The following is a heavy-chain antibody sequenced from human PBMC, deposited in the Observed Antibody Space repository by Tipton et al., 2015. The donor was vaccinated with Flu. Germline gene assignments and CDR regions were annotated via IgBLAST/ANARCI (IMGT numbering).Heavy chain of an antibody. D-gene: IGHD3-22*01. CDR3: ARGYYDTRGYYLDS. CDR1: GYTFTMYD. CDR2: MSPNSGNT. J-gene: IGHJ4*02. Sequence: QMQLVQSGADVKKPGTSVKVSCKASGYTFTMYDINWVRQAAGQGLEWMGWMSPNSGNTGYAQRFQGRVTMTKDSSIRTAYMELRSLRSDGTAVYYCARGYYDTRGYYLDSWGQGTQVTVPS. V-gene: IGHV1-8*01.